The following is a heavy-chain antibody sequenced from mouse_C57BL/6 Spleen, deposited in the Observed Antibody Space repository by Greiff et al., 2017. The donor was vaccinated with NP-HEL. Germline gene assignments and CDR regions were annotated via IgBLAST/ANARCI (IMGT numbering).Heavy chain of an antibody. V-gene: IGHV1-82*01. CDR1: GYAFSSSW. J-gene: IGHJ4*01. Sequence: QVQLQQSGPELVKPGASVKISCKASGYAFSSSWMNWVKQRPGKGLEWIGRIYPGDGDTNYNGKFKGKATLTADKSSSTAYMQLSSLTSEDSAVYFCARDKSYYDGDYYAMDYWGQGTSVTVSS. CDR2: IYPGDGDT. D-gene: IGHD1-1*01. CDR3: ARDKSYYDGDYYAMDY.